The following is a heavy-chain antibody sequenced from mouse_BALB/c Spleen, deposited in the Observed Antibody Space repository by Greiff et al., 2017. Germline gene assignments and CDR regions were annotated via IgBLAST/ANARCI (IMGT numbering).Heavy chain of an antibody. J-gene: IGHJ2*01. V-gene: IGHV10-1*02. Sequence: VQLVESGGGLVQPKGSLKLSCAASGFTFNTYAMNWVRQAPGKGLEWVARIRSKSNNYATYYADSVKDRFTISRDDSQSMLYLQMNNLKTEDTAMYYCVRQYYYGSSFFDYWGQGTTLTVSS. CDR3: VRQYYYGSSFFDY. CDR2: IRSKSNNYAT. D-gene: IGHD1-1*01. CDR1: GFTFNTYA.